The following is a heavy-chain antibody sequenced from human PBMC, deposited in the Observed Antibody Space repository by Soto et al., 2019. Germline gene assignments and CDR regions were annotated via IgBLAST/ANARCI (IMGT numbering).Heavy chain of an antibody. CDR1: GYTFTSYD. D-gene: IGHD3-22*01. CDR3: ARGHTCISGYCGLHWFAP. CDR2: MNPNSGNT. V-gene: IGHV1-8*01. J-gene: IGHJ5*02. Sequence: ASVKVSCKASGYTFTSYDINWVRQATGQGLEWMGWMNPNSGNTGYAQKFQGRVTMTRNTSISTAYMELSSLRSEDTAVYYCARGHTCISGYCGLHWFAPWGQGTLVTVSS.